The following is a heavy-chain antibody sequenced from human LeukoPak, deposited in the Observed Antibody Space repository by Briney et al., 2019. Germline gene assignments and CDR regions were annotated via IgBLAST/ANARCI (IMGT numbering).Heavy chain of an antibody. CDR1: GGSFSGYY. V-gene: IGHV4-34*01. CDR2: INHSGST. J-gene: IGHJ4*02. CDR3: ARAGPDDFWSGYYLLGLRRSYFDY. Sequence: SSETLSLTCAVYGGSFSGYYWSWIRQPPGKGLEWIGEINHSGSTNYNPSLKSRVTISVDTSKNQFSLKLSSVTAADTAVYYCARAGPDDFWSGYYLLGLRRSYFDYWGQGTLVTVSS. D-gene: IGHD3-3*01.